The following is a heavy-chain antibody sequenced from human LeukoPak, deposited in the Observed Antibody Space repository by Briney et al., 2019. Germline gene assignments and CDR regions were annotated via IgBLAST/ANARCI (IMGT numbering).Heavy chain of an antibody. CDR3: ARAPAYFDY. CDR2: IKQDGSEK. V-gene: IGHV3-7*01. Sequence: ETLSLTCAVYGGSFSGYYWSWVRQAPGKGLEWVANIKQDGSEKYYVDSVKGRFTISRDNAKNSLYLQMNSLRAEDTAVYYCARAPAYFDYWGQGTLVTVSS. CDR1: GGSFSGYY. J-gene: IGHJ4*02.